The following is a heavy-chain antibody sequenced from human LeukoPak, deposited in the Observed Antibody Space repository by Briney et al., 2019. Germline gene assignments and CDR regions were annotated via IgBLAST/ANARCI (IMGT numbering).Heavy chain of an antibody. V-gene: IGHV3-53*01. CDR2: IYSGGST. J-gene: IGHJ4*02. Sequence: PGGSLRLSCAASGFTVSSNYMSWVRQAPGKGLEWVSVIYSGGSTYYADSVKGRFTISRDNSKNTLYLQMNSLRVEDTAVYYCAGHVLFYGGNSNYLDYWGQGTLVTVSS. CDR3: AGHVLFYGGNSNYLDY. CDR1: GFTVSSNY. D-gene: IGHD4-23*01.